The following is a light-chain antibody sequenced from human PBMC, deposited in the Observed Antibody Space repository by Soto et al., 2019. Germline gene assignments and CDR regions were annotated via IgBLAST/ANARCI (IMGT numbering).Light chain of an antibody. Sequence: DIVLTQSPGTLSLPPGERAILSCSASQSVSSSHLAGYQQKPGQAPRLLIYGASSRATGIPDRFSGSGSGTDFSLTISRLEPEDFAVYYCQHYGTSPPALTFGGGTKVEIK. J-gene: IGKJ4*01. CDR2: GAS. CDR1: QSVSSSH. V-gene: IGKV3-20*01. CDR3: QHYGTSPPALT.